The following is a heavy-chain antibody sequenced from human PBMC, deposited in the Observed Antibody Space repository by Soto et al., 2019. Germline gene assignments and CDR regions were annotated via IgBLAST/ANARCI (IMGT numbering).Heavy chain of an antibody. CDR2: IAWDHDK. CDR1: GVSCTTSGMR. D-gene: IGHD2-15*01. CDR3: VHIEVSGSAFDI. V-gene: IGHV2-70*04. Sequence: SGPTLVNPTQTLTLTCTFSGVSCTTSGMRAGCIRQPPGKALEWLARIAWDHDKFYSPSLRPRLTITKATSKTLLVLTMTNMAPVDTATYYCVHIEVSGSAFDIWGQGTLVTVSS. J-gene: IGHJ3*02.